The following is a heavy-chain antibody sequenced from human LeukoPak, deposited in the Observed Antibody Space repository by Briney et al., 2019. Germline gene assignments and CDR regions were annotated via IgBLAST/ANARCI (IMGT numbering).Heavy chain of an antibody. D-gene: IGHD2-2*01. Sequence: ASVKVSCKASGYTFTGYYMHWVRQAPGQGLEWMGRINPNSGGTNYAQKFPGRVTMTRDTSISTAYMELSRLRSDDTAVYYCARDHCSSTSCYWVYWGQGTLVTVSS. CDR3: ARDHCSSTSCYWVY. V-gene: IGHV1-2*06. CDR2: INPNSGGT. J-gene: IGHJ4*02. CDR1: GYTFTGYY.